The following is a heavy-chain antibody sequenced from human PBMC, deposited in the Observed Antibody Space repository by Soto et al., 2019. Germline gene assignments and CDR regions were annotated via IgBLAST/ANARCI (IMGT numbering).Heavy chain of an antibody. D-gene: IGHD2-15*01. CDR2: INHTGST. Sequence: SETLSLTCAVYGGSFSGYSWTWIRQPPGTGLELIGEINHTGSTNYNPSLKSRVTISVDTSKTQFSLRLTSVTAADTAVYFCARGESMLPSILTSPLDCWGQGTLVTVSS. V-gene: IGHV4-34*01. J-gene: IGHJ4*02. CDR3: ARGESMLPSILTSPLDC. CDR1: GGSFSGYS.